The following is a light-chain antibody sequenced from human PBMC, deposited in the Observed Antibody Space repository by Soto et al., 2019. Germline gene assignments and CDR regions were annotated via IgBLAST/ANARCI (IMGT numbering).Light chain of an antibody. CDR3: QQYNNWAWT. V-gene: IGKV3-15*01. Sequence: EIMMTQSPATLSVSPGEGATLSCRASQSVSSNLAWYQRRPGQAPRLLIYGASTRATGIPARFSGSGSGTEFTLTISSLQSEDFAVYYCQQYNNWAWTFGQGTKVDIK. J-gene: IGKJ1*01. CDR1: QSVSSN. CDR2: GAS.